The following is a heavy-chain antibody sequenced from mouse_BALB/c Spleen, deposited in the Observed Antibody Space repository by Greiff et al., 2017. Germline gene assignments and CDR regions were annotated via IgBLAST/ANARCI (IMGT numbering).Heavy chain of an antibody. V-gene: IGHV3-2*02. D-gene: IGHD2-10*02. CDR1: GYSITSDYA. J-gene: IGHJ4*01. CDR3: AGAYGNYLYYAMDY. Sequence: EVKLVESGPGLVKPSQSLSLTCTVTGYSITSDYAWNWIRQFPGNKLEWMGYISYSGSTSYNPSLKSRISITRDTSKNQFFLQLNSVTTEDTATYYCAGAYGNYLYYAMDYWGQGTSVTVSS. CDR2: ISYSGST.